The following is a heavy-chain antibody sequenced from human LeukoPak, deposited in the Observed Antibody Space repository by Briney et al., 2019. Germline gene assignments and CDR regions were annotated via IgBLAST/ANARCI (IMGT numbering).Heavy chain of an antibody. CDR2: IIPIFGTA. J-gene: IGHJ4*02. CDR1: RGTFSSYV. V-gene: IGHV1-69*05. CDR3: ARLRPDTAK. D-gene: IGHD5-18*01. Sequence: SVKVSCKASRGTFSSYVISWVRQAPGRGLEWMGGIIPIFGTANYAQKFQGRVTITTDESTSTAYMELSSLRSEDTAVYYCARLRPDTAKWGQGTLVTVSS.